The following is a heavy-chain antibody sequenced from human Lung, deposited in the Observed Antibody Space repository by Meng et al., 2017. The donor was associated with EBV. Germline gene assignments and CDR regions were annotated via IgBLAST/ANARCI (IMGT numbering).Heavy chain of an antibody. V-gene: IGHV6-1*01. D-gene: IGHD7-27*01. CDR3: TREASTGDFDY. Sequence: QVQLQQSGPGLVKPSQTLSLTCATSGDSVSTTTAAAWNWIRQSPSRGLEWLGRTYYRSKWYTDYAVSVKSRIIINSDTSKNQFSLQLNSVTLEDTAVYYCTREASTGDFDYWGQGTLVTVSS. CDR1: GDSVSTTTAAA. CDR2: TYYRSKWYT. J-gene: IGHJ4*02.